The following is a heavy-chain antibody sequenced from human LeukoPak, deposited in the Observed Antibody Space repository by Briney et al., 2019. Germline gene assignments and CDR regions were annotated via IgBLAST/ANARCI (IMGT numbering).Heavy chain of an antibody. CDR1: GYTFTSYG. CDR3: ATGEYAFDI. Sequence: ASVKVSCKASGYTFTSYGISWVRQAPGQGLEWMGWISAYNGNTNYAQKLQGRVTMTRDTSTTTVYMDLSSLRSEDTAVYYCATGEYAFDIWGQGTMVTVSS. V-gene: IGHV1-18*01. J-gene: IGHJ3*02. CDR2: ISAYNGNT.